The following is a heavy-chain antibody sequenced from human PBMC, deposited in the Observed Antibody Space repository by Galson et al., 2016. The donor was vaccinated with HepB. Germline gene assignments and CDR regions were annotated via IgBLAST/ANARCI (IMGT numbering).Heavy chain of an antibody. CDR2: IYFSGTT. Sequence: LRLSCAASGFTFSSYGMSWVRQSPGKGLEWIGYIYFSGTTSYNPSLKSRVTISIDTSKNQFSLELISVTAADTAVYYCASFPLFGTYTDYGTGAFHVWGQGTLVTVSS. V-gene: IGHV4-30-4*08. CDR3: ASFPLFGTYTDYGTGAFHV. J-gene: IGHJ3*01. CDR1: GFTFSSYG. D-gene: IGHD4-17*01.